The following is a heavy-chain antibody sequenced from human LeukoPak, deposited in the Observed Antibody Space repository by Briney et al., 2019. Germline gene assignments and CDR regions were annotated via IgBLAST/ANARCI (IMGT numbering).Heavy chain of an antibody. V-gene: IGHV1-2*02. CDR3: ARGAIYDYGRPGAFDI. Sequence: ASVTVSCKASGYTFTGYYMHWVRQAPGQGLEWMGWINPNSGGTNYAQKFQGRVTMTRDTSISTAYMELSRLTSDDTAVYYCARGAIYDYGRPGAFDIWGQGTMVTVSS. D-gene: IGHD4-17*01. CDR2: INPNSGGT. J-gene: IGHJ3*02. CDR1: GYTFTGYY.